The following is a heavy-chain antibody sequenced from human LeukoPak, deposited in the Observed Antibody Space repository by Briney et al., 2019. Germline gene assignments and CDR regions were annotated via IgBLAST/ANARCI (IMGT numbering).Heavy chain of an antibody. CDR3: ARHGIWFVDTNRWFDP. D-gene: IGHD3-10*01. J-gene: IGHJ5*02. Sequence: PSETLSLTCTVSGGSISSYYWSWIRQPPGKGLEWIGYIYYSGSTNYNPSLESRVTISVDTSKNQFSLKLSSVTAADTAVYYCARHGIWFVDTNRWFDPWGQGTLVTVSS. CDR1: GGSISSYY. CDR2: IYYSGST. V-gene: IGHV4-59*08.